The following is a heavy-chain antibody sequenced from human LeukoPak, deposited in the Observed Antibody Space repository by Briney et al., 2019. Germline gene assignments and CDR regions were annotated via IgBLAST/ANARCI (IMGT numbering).Heavy chain of an antibody. V-gene: IGHV1-18*01. Sequence: ASVKVSCKASGYTFTSYGISWVRQAPGQGLEWMGWISAYNGNTIYAQKLQGRVTMTTDTSTSTAYMELRSLRCDDTAVYYCARVVVAATRGWFDPWGQGTLVTVSS. J-gene: IGHJ5*02. CDR1: GYTFTSYG. CDR3: ARVVVAATRGWFDP. D-gene: IGHD2-15*01. CDR2: ISAYNGNT.